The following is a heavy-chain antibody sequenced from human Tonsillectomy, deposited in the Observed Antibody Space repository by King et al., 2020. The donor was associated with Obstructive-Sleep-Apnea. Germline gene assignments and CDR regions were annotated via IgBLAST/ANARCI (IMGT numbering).Heavy chain of an antibody. CDR3: ARGWGSFDY. V-gene: IGHV4-39*07. J-gene: IGHJ4*02. Sequence: QLQESGPGLVKPSETRSLTCTVSGVSIKSISYYWGWIRQPPGKGLGWIGSIYYIGNTYYNPSIKSRVTISVDTSKNQFSLKLSSVTAADTAVYYCARGWGSFDYWGQGTLVTVSS. CDR2: IYYIGNT. CDR1: GVSIKSISYY. D-gene: IGHD3-16*01.